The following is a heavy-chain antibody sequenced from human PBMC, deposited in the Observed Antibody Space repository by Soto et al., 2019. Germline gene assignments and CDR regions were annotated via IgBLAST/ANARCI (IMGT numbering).Heavy chain of an antibody. V-gene: IGHV3-48*03. Sequence: EVQLVESGGGLVQPGGSLRLSCAASGFTFSSYEMNWLRQAPGKGLEWVAYISISGRTIYYADSVKGRFTISRDDAKSSLYRQMNSLRAGDTAVYYCARDVSGSFYVSGINDDAYDLWGQGTLVTVSS. CDR2: ISISGRTI. J-gene: IGHJ3*01. CDR1: GFTFSSYE. D-gene: IGHD1-26*01. CDR3: ARDVSGSFYVSGINDDAYDL.